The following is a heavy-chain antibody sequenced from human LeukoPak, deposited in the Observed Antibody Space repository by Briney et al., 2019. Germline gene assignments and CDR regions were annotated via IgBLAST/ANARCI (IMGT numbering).Heavy chain of an antibody. J-gene: IGHJ4*02. CDR2: ISDSGDRT. CDR3: AKIRVAAKLTTEFDY. CDR1: GFTFSSYA. Sequence: PGGSLRLSCAASGFTFSSYAMSWVRQAPGKGLEWVSGISDSGDRTFYADSVKGRFTLSRDNSKSTLYLQMTSLRAEDSATYFCAKIRVAAKLTTEFDYWGQGALDTVSS. D-gene: IGHD4-17*01. V-gene: IGHV3-23*01.